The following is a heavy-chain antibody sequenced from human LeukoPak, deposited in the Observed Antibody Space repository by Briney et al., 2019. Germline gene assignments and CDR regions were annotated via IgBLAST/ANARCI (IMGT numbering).Heavy chain of an antibody. CDR2: INPRDGGA. Sequence: ASVKVSCKASGYTFTGYYMHWVRQAPGQGLEWMGIINPRDGGATSAQKFQGRLTMSRDTSTSTLYMELSSLRSEDTAIYYCARKAPHDTSGWYFDLWGRGTLVTVSS. D-gene: IGHD3-22*01. CDR1: GYTFTGYY. J-gene: IGHJ2*01. CDR3: ARKAPHDTSGWYFDL. V-gene: IGHV1-46*01.